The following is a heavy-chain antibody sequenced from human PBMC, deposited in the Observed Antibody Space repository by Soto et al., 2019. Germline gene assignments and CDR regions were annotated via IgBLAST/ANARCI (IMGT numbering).Heavy chain of an antibody. CDR1: GGSISSGGYS. Sequence: QLQLQESGSGLVKPSQTLSLTCAVSGGSISSGGYSWSWIRQPPGKGLEWIGYIYHSGSTYYNPSLTSGVTISVDRSKNQFSLKPSSVTAADSAVYYCAGVRGPYCGGECYPPTPNWFDPWGQGTLVTVSS. D-gene: IGHD2-21*01. CDR3: AGVRGPYCGGECYPPTPNWFDP. CDR2: IYHSGST. V-gene: IGHV4-30-2*01. J-gene: IGHJ5*02.